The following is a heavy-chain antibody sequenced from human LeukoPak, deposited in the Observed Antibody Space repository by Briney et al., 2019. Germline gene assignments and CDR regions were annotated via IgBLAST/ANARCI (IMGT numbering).Heavy chain of an antibody. D-gene: IGHD6-19*01. V-gene: IGHV3-23*01. CDR1: GFTFSSYA. CDR3: AKFRSAAVADRGLDY. Sequence: GGSLRLSCVASGFTFSSYAMSWVRQAPGKGLERVSAISPGGGSTFYADSVKGRFTISRDNSKSTLYLQMNSLRAEDTAVYYCAKFRSAAVADRGLDYWGQGTLVTVSS. J-gene: IGHJ4*02. CDR2: ISPGGGST.